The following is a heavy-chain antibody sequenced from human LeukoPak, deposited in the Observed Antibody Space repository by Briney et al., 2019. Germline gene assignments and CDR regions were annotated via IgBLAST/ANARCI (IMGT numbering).Heavy chain of an antibody. CDR3: ARGVAGGWVLFDY. J-gene: IGHJ4*02. Sequence: GASVKVSCKASGGTFSSYTISWVRQAPGQGLEWMGRIIPILGIANYAQKFQGRVTITADKSTSTAYMELSSLRSEDTAAYYCARGVAGGWVLFDYWGQGTLVTVSS. CDR2: IIPILGIA. D-gene: IGHD6-19*01. CDR1: GGTFSSYT. V-gene: IGHV1-69*02.